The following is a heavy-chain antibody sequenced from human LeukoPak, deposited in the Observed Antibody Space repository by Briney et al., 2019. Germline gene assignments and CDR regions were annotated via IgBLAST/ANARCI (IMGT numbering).Heavy chain of an antibody. CDR1: GLSFSSYA. CDR2: ISSNGGST. J-gene: IGHJ4*02. Sequence: GGSLRLSCSASGLSFSSYAMHWVRQAPGKGLEYVSAISSNGGSTYYADSVKGRFTISRDNSKNTLYLQMSSLRTEDTAVYSCVKHSSGWYVYWGQGTLVTVSS. V-gene: IGHV3-64D*08. D-gene: IGHD6-19*01. CDR3: VKHSSGWYVY.